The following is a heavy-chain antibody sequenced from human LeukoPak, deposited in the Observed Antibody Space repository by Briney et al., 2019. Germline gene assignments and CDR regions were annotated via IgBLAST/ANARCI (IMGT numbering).Heavy chain of an antibody. J-gene: IGHJ5*01. V-gene: IGHV3-33*01. Sequence: GGSLRLSCAASGFTFSSYGMHWVRQAPGKGLEWVAVIWYDGSNKYYADSVKGRFAISRDNSKNTLYLQMNSLRAEDTAVYYCARSVSSFWSGYHPTDSWGQGTLVTVSS. D-gene: IGHD3-3*01. CDR3: ARSVSSFWSGYHPTDS. CDR1: GFTFSSYG. CDR2: IWYDGSNK.